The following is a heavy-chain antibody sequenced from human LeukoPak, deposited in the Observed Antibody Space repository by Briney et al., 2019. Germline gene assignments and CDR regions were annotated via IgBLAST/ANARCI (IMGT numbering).Heavy chain of an antibody. D-gene: IGHD6-19*01. CDR2: IYYSGST. J-gene: IGHJ5*02. CDR1: GGSISSGGYY. CDR3: ARQYSSGWPWFDP. V-gene: IGHV4-39*01. Sequence: SETLSLTCTVSGGSISSGGYYWGWIRQPPGKGLEWIGSIYYSGSTYYNPSLKSRVTISVYTSKNQFSLKLTSVTAADAALYYCARQYSSGWPWFDPWGQGTLVTVSS.